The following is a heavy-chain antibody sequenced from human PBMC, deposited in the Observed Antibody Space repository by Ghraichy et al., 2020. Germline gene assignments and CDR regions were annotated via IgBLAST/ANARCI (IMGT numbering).Heavy chain of an antibody. CDR1: GLTFSSYG. V-gene: IGHV3-30*18. CDR2: ISYDGNNE. CDR3: AKERASSKWSRFTSDHYYGMDV. J-gene: IGHJ6*02. D-gene: IGHD6-13*01. Sequence: GGSLRLSCAASGLTFSSYGMHWVRQAPGKGLECVAFISYDGNNEYYADSVKGRFTISRDNSKNSLYLQMNSLRAEDTAVYYCAKERASSKWSRFTSDHYYGMDVWGQGTTVTVSS.